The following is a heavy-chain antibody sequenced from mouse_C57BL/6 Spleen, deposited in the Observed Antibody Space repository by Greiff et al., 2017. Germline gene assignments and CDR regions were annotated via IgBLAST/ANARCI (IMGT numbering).Heavy chain of an antibody. CDR1: GYTFTSYW. Sequence: QVQLKQPGAELVKPGASVKLSCKASGYTFTSYWMHWVKQRPGRGLEWIGRIDPNSGGTKYNEKFKSKATLTVDKPSSTAYMQLSSLTSEDSAVYYCASDYGNTGFAYWGQGTLVTVSA. CDR3: ASDYGNTGFAY. J-gene: IGHJ3*01. CDR2: IDPNSGGT. V-gene: IGHV1-72*01. D-gene: IGHD2-1*01.